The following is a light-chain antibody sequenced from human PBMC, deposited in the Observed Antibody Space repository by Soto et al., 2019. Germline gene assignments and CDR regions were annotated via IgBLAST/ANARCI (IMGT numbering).Light chain of an antibody. CDR1: SSDVGGYNY. J-gene: IGLJ1*01. CDR3: SSYTTSNTRQIV. Sequence: LTQPASVSGSPGQSITISCTGTSSDVGGYNYVSWYQQHPGKAPKFMIYDVSNRPSGVSNRFSGSKSGSTASLTISGLQAEDEADYYCSSYTTSNTRQIVFGTGTKVTVL. CDR2: DVS. V-gene: IGLV2-14*01.